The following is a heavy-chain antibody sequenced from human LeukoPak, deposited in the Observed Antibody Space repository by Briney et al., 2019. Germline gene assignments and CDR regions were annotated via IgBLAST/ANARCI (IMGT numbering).Heavy chain of an antibody. J-gene: IGHJ4*02. D-gene: IGHD4-17*01. V-gene: IGHV3-21*01. Sequence: PGGSLRLSCAASGFTVSSIYMSWVHQPPGKGLEWVSSISSSSSYIYYADSLKGRFTISRDNAKNSLYLQMNSLRAEDTAVYYCARELNGLDYWGQGTLVTVSS. CDR2: ISSSSSYI. CDR1: GFTVSSIY. CDR3: ARELNGLDY.